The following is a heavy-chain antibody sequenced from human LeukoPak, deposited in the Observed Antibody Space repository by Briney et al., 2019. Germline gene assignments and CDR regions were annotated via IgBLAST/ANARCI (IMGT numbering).Heavy chain of an antibody. J-gene: IGHJ4*02. D-gene: IGHD5-18*01. CDR3: AKGGYQYLYLDS. V-gene: IGHV3-30*18. CDR1: GFTFSSYG. CDR2: ISYDGSEK. Sequence: GGSLRLSCAASGFTFSSYGMHWVRQAPGKGLEWVAVISYDGSEKYYADFVKGRFTISRDNSKNTLYLQMKSLRTQDTAVYYCAKGGYQYLYLDSWGQGTLVTVPS.